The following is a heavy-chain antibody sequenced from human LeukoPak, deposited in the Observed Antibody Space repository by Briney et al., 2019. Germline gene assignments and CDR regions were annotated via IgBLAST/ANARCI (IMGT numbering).Heavy chain of an antibody. J-gene: IGHJ6*03. CDR3: ARVQMNDDAYYYYYYMDV. CDR1: GGTFSSYA. Sequence: GASVKVSCKASGGTFSSYAISWVRQAPGQGLEWMGGIIPIFGTANYAQKFQGRVTITADKSTSTAYMELSSLRSEDTAVYYCARVQMNDDAYYYYYYMDVWGKGTTVTVSS. CDR2: IIPIFGTA. D-gene: IGHD1-1*01. V-gene: IGHV1-69*06.